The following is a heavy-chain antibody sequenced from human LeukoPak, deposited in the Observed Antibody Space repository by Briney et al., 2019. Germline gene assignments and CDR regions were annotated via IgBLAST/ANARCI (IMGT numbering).Heavy chain of an antibody. V-gene: IGHV1-18*04. Sequence: GASVKVSCKASGYTFTSYYMHWVRQAPGQGLEWMGWISAYNGNTNYAQKLQGRVTMTTDTSTSTAYMELRSLRSDDTAVYYCARGALGPYSSACDYWGQGTLVTVSS. D-gene: IGHD6-19*01. CDR2: ISAYNGNT. J-gene: IGHJ4*02. CDR3: ARGALGPYSSACDY. CDR1: GYTFTSYY.